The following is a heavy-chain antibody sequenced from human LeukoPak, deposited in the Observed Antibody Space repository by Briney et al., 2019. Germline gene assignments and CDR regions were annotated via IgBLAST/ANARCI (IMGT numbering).Heavy chain of an antibody. Sequence: GGSLRLSCTASGFTFGDYAMSWARQAPGKGLEWVGFIRSKAYGGTTEYAASVKGRFTISRDDSKSIAYLQMNSLKTEDTAVYYCTREILWYYYDSSGDLFDYWGQGTLVTVSS. CDR2: IRSKAYGGTT. J-gene: IGHJ4*02. CDR3: TREILWYYYDSSGDLFDY. CDR1: GFTFGDYA. D-gene: IGHD3-22*01. V-gene: IGHV3-49*04.